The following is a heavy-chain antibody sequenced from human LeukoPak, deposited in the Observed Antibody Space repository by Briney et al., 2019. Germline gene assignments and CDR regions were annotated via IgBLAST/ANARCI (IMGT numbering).Heavy chain of an antibody. CDR3: ARRLCGIGTCYKFDY. Sequence: GGSLRLSCAASGFTFSSYGMHWVRQAPGKGLEWVAFIRYDGSNKYYADSVKGRFTISRDNSKNTLYLQMNSLRAEGTAVYFCARRLCGIGTCYKFDYWGQGTLVTVSS. J-gene: IGHJ4*02. CDR1: GFTFSSYG. D-gene: IGHD2-15*01. CDR2: IRYDGSNK. V-gene: IGHV3-30*02.